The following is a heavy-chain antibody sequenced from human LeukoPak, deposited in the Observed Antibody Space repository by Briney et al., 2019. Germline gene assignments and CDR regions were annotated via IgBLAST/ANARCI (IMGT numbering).Heavy chain of an antibody. V-gene: IGHV3-30*18. D-gene: IGHD5-18*01. Sequence: GGSLRLSCAASGFTFSSYGMHWVRQAPGKGLEWVAVISYDGSNKYYADSVKGRFTISRDNSKNTLYLQMNSLRAEDTAVYYCAKDLAMVRYYYGMDVWGQGTTVTVSS. CDR3: AKDLAMVRYYYGMDV. CDR2: ISYDGSNK. CDR1: GFTFSSYG. J-gene: IGHJ6*02.